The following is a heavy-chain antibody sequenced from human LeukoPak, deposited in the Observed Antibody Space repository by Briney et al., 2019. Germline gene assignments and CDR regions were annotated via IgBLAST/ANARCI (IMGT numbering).Heavy chain of an antibody. Sequence: GGSLRLSCAASGFTFSSYAMSWVRQAPGKGLEWVAVIWYDGSNKYYADSVKGRFTISRDNSKNTLYLQMNSLRAEDTAVYYCARDDIAAAGVDYWGQGTLVTVSS. J-gene: IGHJ4*02. CDR3: ARDDIAAAGVDY. V-gene: IGHV3-33*08. CDR2: IWYDGSNK. D-gene: IGHD6-13*01. CDR1: GFTFSSYA.